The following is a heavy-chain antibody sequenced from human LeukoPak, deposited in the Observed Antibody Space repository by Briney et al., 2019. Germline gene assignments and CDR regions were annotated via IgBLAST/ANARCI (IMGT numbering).Heavy chain of an antibody. J-gene: IGHJ4*02. CDR2: IYYSGST. D-gene: IGHD3-16*02. Sequence: SETLSLTCAVYGGSFSSYYWSWIRQPPGKGLEWIGYIYYSGSTNYNPSLKSRVTISVDTSKNQFSLKLSSVTAADTAVYYCARVLGSMITFGGVIPSSFDYWGQGTLVTVSS. CDR1: GGSFSSYY. V-gene: IGHV4-59*01. CDR3: ARVLGSMITFGGVIPSSFDY.